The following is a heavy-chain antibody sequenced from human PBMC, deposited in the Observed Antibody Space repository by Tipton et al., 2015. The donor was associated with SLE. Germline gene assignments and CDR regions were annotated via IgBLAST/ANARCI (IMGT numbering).Heavy chain of an antibody. D-gene: IGHD3-3*01. CDR2: INHSGST. Sequence: TLSLTCTVSGDFISNVGYYWSWIRQPPGKGLEWIGEINHSGSTNYNPSLKSRVTISVDTSKNQFSLKLSSVTAADTAVYYCARTWDYDFWSGYYMRYYYYGMDVWGQGTTVTVSS. J-gene: IGHJ6*02. CDR1: GDFISNVGYY. V-gene: IGHV4-34*01. CDR3: ARTWDYDFWSGYYMRYYYYGMDV.